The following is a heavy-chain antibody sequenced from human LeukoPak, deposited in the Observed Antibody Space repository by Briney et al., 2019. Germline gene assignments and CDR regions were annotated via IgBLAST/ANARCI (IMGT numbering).Heavy chain of an antibody. Sequence: GGSLRLSCTASGFTFGDYAMSWVRQAPGKGLEWVGFIRSKAYGGTTEYAASVKGRFTISRYGSKSIAYLQMNSLKTDDTAVYYCTRGNWNYGNAFDIWGQGTMVTVSS. CDR1: GFTFGDYA. V-gene: IGHV3-49*04. J-gene: IGHJ3*02. D-gene: IGHD1-7*01. CDR2: IRSKAYGGTT. CDR3: TRGNWNYGNAFDI.